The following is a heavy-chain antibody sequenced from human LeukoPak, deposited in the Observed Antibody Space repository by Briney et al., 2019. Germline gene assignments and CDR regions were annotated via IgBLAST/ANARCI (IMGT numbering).Heavy chain of an antibody. CDR2: ISGSGGST. CDR1: GFTFSSIP. CDR3: AKDPTHYYDSSGYYY. V-gene: IGHV3-23*01. D-gene: IGHD3-22*01. Sequence: PGGSLTLSCAASGFTFSSIPMSWVRQAPGRGMEWVSAISGSGGSTYYADSVKGRFTISRDNSKNTLYLKMNSLRGEDTAVYYCAKDPTHYYDSSGYYYWGQGTLVTVSS. J-gene: IGHJ4*02.